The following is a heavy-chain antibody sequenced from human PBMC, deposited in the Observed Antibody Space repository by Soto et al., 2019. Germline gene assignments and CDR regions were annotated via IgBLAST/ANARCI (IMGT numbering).Heavy chain of an antibody. V-gene: IGHV3-49*03. CDR3: TRAGVVVVAATYDP. J-gene: IGHJ5*02. Sequence: ALRLSCTASGFTFGDYAMSWFRQAPGKGLEWVGFIRSKGYGGTTEYAASVKGRFTISRDDSKSIAYLQMNSLKTEDTAVYSRTRAGVVVVAATYDPWGQGTLATVSS. CDR2: IRSKGYGGTT. D-gene: IGHD2-15*01. CDR1: GFTFGDYA.